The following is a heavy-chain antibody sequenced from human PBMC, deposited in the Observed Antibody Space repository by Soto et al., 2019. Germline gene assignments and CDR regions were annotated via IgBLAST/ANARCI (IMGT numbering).Heavy chain of an antibody. CDR1: GGSISSGGCP. V-gene: IGHV4-30-2*01. J-gene: IGHJ4*02. D-gene: IGHD2-15*01. CDR3: TRGPIGNYYFDY. Sequence: SETLSLTCAVSGGSISSGGCPWSWIRQPPGKGLEWIGYIYHSGSTYYNPSLKSRVTISVDGSKNQFSLKLNSVTAADTAVYYCTRGPIGNYYFDYWGQGTLVTVSS. CDR2: IYHSGST.